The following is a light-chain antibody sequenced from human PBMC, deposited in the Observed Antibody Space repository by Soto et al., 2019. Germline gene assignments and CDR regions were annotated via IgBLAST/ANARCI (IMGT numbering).Light chain of an antibody. V-gene: IGLV2-14*01. CDR1: SSDIGDYNY. CDR3: SSYTTTSTAV. J-gene: IGLJ7*01. Sequence: QSALTQPASVSGSPGQSITISCTGTSSDIGDYNYVSWYQQYPGKAPKLMIYEVSNRPSGVSNRFSGSKSGNTASLTISGHQAEDEDDYYCSSYTTTSTAVFGGGTQLTVL. CDR2: EVS.